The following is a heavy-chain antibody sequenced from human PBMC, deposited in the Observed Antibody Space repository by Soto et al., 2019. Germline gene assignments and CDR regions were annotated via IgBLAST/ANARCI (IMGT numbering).Heavy chain of an antibody. V-gene: IGHV3-7*01. J-gene: IGHJ4*02. D-gene: IGHD2-21*02. Sequence: HPGGSLRLSCAVSGFTFGSYWMNWVRLIPGKGLEWVAYIKPDGSATYYVDSVKGRFTISRDNAKNSLYLQMNSLRVEDTSVYYCARAGYCGPGCYYYFDYWGQGTLVNVSS. CDR3: ARAGYCGPGCYYYFDY. CDR2: IKPDGSAT. CDR1: GFTFGSYW.